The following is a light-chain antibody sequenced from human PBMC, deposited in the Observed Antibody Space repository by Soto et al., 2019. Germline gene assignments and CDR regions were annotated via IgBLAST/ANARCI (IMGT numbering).Light chain of an antibody. CDR3: CSYAGSYTYV. CDR2: DVR. Sequence: QSALTQPRSVSGSPGQSVTISCTGTSSDLGGYNFVSWYQQHPGKAPKLMIYDVRKRPSGVPDRFSGSKSGNTASLTISGLQAEDDADYYCCSYAGSYTYVFGTGTKVTVL. J-gene: IGLJ1*01. CDR1: SSDLGGYNF. V-gene: IGLV2-11*01.